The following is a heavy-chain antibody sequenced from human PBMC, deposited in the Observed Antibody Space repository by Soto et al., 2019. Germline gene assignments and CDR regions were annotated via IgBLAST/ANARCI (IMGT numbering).Heavy chain of an antibody. V-gene: IGHV3-9*01. D-gene: IGHD4-17*01. J-gene: IGHJ3*02. CDR2: ISWNSGSI. CDR1: GFTFDDYA. Sequence: GGSLRLSCAASGFTFDDYAMHWVRQAPGKGLEWVSGISWNSGSIGYADSVKGRFTISRDNAKNSLYLQMNSLRAEDTALYYCAKGHYGDNEWYAFDIWGQGTMVTVSS. CDR3: AKGHYGDNEWYAFDI.